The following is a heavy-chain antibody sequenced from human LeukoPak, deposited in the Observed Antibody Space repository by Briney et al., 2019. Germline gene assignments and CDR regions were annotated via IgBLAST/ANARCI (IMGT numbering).Heavy chain of an antibody. D-gene: IGHD5-12*01. V-gene: IGHV4-39*07. J-gene: IGHJ3*02. CDR3: ARVNIGSYAFDI. Sequence: SETLSLTCTVSGGSISSSSYYWGWIRQPPGKGLEWIGSIYYSGNTYYNPSLKSRVTISVDTSKNQFSLKLSSVTAADTAVYYCARVNIGSYAFDIWGQGTMVTVSS. CDR1: GGSISSSSYY. CDR2: IYYSGNT.